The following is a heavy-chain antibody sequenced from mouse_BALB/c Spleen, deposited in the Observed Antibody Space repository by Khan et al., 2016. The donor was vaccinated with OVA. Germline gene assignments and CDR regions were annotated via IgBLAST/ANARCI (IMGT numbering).Heavy chain of an antibody. Sequence: QVQLKESGPGLVAPSQSLSITCTISGFSLTNYGVHWVRQPPGKGLEWMVLMWSDGSTTYNSALKSRLTISKDNSKSQVYLKMNSLQPDDTAMYFGAREPYYHYNIMDYWGQGTSVTVSS. V-gene: IGHV2-6-1*01. CDR3: AREPYYHYNIMDY. D-gene: IGHD2-10*01. CDR2: MWSDGST. CDR1: GFSLTNYG. J-gene: IGHJ4*01.